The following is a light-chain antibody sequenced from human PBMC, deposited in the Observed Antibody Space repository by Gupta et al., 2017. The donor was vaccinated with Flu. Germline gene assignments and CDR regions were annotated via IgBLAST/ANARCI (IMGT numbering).Light chain of an antibody. CDR1: AVGDKY. V-gene: IGLV3-1*01. Sequence: SYDLTQPPSVSVSPGQTASITCSGDAVGDKYVYWYQQKPGQSPVLVIYQDTARPSGIPERISGSNSGNTATLTIRGTQAMDEGDYYCQTWDSRTAVFGGGIRLTVV. CDR3: QTWDSRTAV. CDR2: QDT. J-gene: IGLJ3*02.